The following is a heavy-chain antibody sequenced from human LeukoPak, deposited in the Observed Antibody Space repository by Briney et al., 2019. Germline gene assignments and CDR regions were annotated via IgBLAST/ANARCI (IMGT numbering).Heavy chain of an antibody. Sequence: GASVQVSCKASGYTLTSYGISWVRQAPGQGLEWMGWISAYNGNTKYVQKLQGRVTMTTDSSTSTAYMELRSLTSDDTAVYYCARWYCGGGSCYSYYYGMDVWGQGTTVTVSS. CDR3: ARWYCGGGSCYSYYYGMDV. D-gene: IGHD2-15*01. V-gene: IGHV1-18*01. CDR2: ISAYNGNT. J-gene: IGHJ6*02. CDR1: GYTLTSYG.